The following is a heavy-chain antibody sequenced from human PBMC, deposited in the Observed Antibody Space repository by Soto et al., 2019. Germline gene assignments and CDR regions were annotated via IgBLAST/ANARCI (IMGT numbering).Heavy chain of an antibody. CDR1: GGSVNNDKW. CDR3: AGQWSAGYGAFDP. D-gene: IGHD3-9*01. J-gene: IGHJ5*02. Sequence: QVQLQESGPGLVKPPGTLSLTCAVSGGSVNNDKWWSWVRQPPGKGLEWIGEIHSSGITNYNPSLKSRASIFVDKFKNQFSVKLTSVTAADTAVYFCAGQWSAGYGAFDPWGQGTLVTVSS. CDR2: IHSSGIT. V-gene: IGHV4-4*01.